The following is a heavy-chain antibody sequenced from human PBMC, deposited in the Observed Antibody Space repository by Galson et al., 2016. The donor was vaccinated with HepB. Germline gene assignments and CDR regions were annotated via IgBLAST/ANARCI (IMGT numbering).Heavy chain of an antibody. V-gene: IGHV3-53*01. D-gene: IGHD2-8*01. CDR3: ASSVLAIGTKMFDR. Sequence: SLRLSCAASGFTVSNNYMNWVRQAPGKGLEWISLIYSHGGTYYADSVKGRFAISRDNAENSLYLQMNSLRAEDTAVYYCASSVLAIGTKMFDRWGQGTLVAVSS. CDR1: GFTVSNNY. J-gene: IGHJ5*02. CDR2: IYSHGGT.